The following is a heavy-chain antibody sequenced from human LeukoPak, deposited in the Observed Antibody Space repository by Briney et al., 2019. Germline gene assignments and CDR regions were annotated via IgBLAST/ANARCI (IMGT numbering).Heavy chain of an antibody. Sequence: ASVKVSCKASGYTFTGYYMHWVRQAPGQGLEWLGWINPKSGGTDYAQQFQGRVTMTRDTSSNTDYMEIRSLRSDDTAVYYCARGAEAETSPLDYWAREPWSPSPQ. CDR3: ARGAEAETSPLDY. J-gene: IGHJ4*02. CDR1: GYTFTGYY. V-gene: IGHV1-2*02. CDR2: INPKSGGT. D-gene: IGHD6-13*01.